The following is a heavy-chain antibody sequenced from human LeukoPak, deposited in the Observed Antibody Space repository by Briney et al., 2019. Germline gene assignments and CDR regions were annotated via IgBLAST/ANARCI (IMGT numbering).Heavy chain of an antibody. J-gene: IGHJ5*02. CDR2: IIPIFGTA. CDR3: ARQMWELLRQFDP. CDR1: GGTFSSYA. V-gene: IGHV1-69*13. D-gene: IGHD1-26*01. Sequence: ASVKVSCKASGGTFSSYAISWVRQAPGQGLEWMGGIIPIFGTANYAQKFQGRVTITADESTSTAYMELRSLRSDDTAVYYCARQMWELLRQFDPWGQGTLVTVSS.